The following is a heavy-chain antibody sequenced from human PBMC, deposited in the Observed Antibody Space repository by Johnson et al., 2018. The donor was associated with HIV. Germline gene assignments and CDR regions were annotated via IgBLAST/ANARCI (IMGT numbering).Heavy chain of an antibody. CDR2: IKSKTDGGTT. V-gene: IGHV3-15*01. Sequence: VQLVESGGGLVQPGGSLRLSCAASGFTFSSYWMSWVRQAPGKGLEWVGRIKSKTDGGTTDYAAPVKGRFTISRDDSKNTLYLQMNSLKTEDTAVYYCTTGTGTTTLYAFDMWGQGTMVTVSS. CDR1: GFTFSSYW. CDR3: TTGTGTTTLYAFDM. D-gene: IGHD1-7*01. J-gene: IGHJ3*02.